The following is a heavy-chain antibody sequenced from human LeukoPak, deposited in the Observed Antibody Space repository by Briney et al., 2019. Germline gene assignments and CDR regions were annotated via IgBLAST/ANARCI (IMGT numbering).Heavy chain of an antibody. Sequence: SETLSLTCTVSGGSISSGGYYWSWIRQHPGQGLEWIGYIYYSGSTYYNPSLKSRVTISVDTSKNQFSLKLSSVTAADTAVYYCARGGRFLEWFLWGQGTLVTVSS. CDR2: IYYSGST. CDR1: GGSISSGGYY. D-gene: IGHD3-3*01. J-gene: IGHJ4*02. CDR3: ARGGRFLEWFL. V-gene: IGHV4-31*03.